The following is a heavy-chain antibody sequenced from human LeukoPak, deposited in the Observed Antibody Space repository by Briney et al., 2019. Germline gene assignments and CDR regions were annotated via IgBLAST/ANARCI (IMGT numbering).Heavy chain of an antibody. J-gene: IGHJ4*02. CDR2: IKQDGSEK. V-gene: IGHV3-7*03. CDR1: GFTFSLYW. Sequence: PGGSLRLSCAASGFTFSLYWMNWVRRAPGKGLEWVANIKQDGSEKNYVDSVKGRFTISRDNAKNSLYLQMNNLRVGDTAMYYCAGGTGFIIKDWGQGTLVTVSS. D-gene: IGHD3-9*01. CDR3: AGGTGFIIKD.